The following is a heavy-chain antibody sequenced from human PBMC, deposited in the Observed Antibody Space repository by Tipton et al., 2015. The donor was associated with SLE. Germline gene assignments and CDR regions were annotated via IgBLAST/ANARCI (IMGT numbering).Heavy chain of an antibody. CDR1: GYSISSGYY. CDR2: IYYSGST. CDR3: ARTPSFTSGTD. V-gene: IGHV4-38-2*01. D-gene: IGHD1-14*01. Sequence: LTCAVSGYSISSGYYWGWIRQPPGKGLEWIGSIYYSGSTYYNPSLKSRVTISVDTSKNHFSLKLSSVTAADTAVYYCARTPSFTSGTDWGQGTLVTVSS. J-gene: IGHJ4*01.